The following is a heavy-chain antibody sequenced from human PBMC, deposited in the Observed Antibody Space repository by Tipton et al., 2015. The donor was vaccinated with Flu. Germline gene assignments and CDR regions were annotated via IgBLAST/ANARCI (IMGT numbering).Heavy chain of an antibody. J-gene: IGHJ4*02. V-gene: IGHV3-21*01. CDR1: GFTFSSYS. CDR3: AGTRLAARPLDY. Sequence: GSLRLSCAASGFTFSSYSMNWVRQAPGKGLEWVSSISSSSSYIYYADSVKGRFTISRDNAKNSLYLQMNSLRAEDTAVYYCAGTRLAARPLDYWGQGTLVTVSS. D-gene: IGHD6-6*01. CDR2: ISSSSSYI.